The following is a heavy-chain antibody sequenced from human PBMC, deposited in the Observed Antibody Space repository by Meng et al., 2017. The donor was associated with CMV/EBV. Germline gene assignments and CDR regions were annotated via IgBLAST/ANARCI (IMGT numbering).Heavy chain of an antibody. CDR1: GFTLSSYS. Sequence: ESLKISCAASGFTLSSYSMNWVRQAPGKGLEWVSSISISSSYIYYAGSLNGRFTIPRDNAKSSLYLQMNSLRAEDMAVYYCARDGAAAGYYYYYGMDVWGQGTTVTVSS. CDR3: ARDGAAAGYYYYYGMDV. J-gene: IGHJ6*02. CDR2: ISISSSYI. D-gene: IGHD6-13*01. V-gene: IGHV3-21*01.